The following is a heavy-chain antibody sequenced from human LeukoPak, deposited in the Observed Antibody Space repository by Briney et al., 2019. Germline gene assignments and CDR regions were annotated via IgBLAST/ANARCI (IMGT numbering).Heavy chain of an antibody. CDR3: AKHYSGSYYSLDY. CDR1: GFTFSGYS. J-gene: IGHJ4*02. CDR2: ISSNSAYI. D-gene: IGHD1-26*01. Sequence: GGSLRLSCAASGFTFSGYSMSWVRQAPGKRLEWVSSISSNSAYIYYADSVKGRFTISRDNSRSTLFLQMNSLRAEDTAAYYCAKHYSGSYYSLDYWGQGTLVTVSS. V-gene: IGHV3-21*04.